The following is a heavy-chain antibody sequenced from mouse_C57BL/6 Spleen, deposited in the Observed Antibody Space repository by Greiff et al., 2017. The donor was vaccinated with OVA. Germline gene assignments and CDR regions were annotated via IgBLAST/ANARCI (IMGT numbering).Heavy chain of an antibody. CDR1: GYTFTSYW. CDR2: IDPSDSYT. J-gene: IGHJ4*01. V-gene: IGHV1-69*01. Sequence: VQLQQPGAELVMPGASVKLSCKASGYTFTSYWMHWVKQRPGQGLEWIGEIDPSDSYTNYNQKFKGKSTLTVDKSSSTAYMQLSSLTSEDSAVYYCARGSLAGYAMDYWGQGTSVTVSS. CDR3: ARGSLAGYAMDY.